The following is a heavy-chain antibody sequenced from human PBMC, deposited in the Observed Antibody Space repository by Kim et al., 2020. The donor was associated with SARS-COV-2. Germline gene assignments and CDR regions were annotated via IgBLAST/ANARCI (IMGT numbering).Heavy chain of an antibody. CDR3: ARDGTYSSGWYDY. J-gene: IGHJ4*02. V-gene: IGHV3-21*01. Sequence: YADSVKGRFTISRDNAKNSLYLQMNSLRAEDTAVYYCARDGTYSSGWYDYWGQGTLVTVSS. D-gene: IGHD6-19*01.